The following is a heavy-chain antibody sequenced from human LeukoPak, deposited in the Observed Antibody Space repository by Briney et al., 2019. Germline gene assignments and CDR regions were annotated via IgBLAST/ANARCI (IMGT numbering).Heavy chain of an antibody. D-gene: IGHD5-18*01. CDR2: INPNSGGT. Sequence: ASVRVSCKASGYIFTGYFMHWVRQVPGQGPEWMGWINPNSGGTNYAQKFQGWVTMTMDTSISTAYMDLNRLTSDDTAVYYCARDIPGTAVGGIDVWGQGTLVTVSS. CDR3: ARDIPGTAVGGIDV. V-gene: IGHV1-2*04. J-gene: IGHJ3*01. CDR1: GYIFTGYF.